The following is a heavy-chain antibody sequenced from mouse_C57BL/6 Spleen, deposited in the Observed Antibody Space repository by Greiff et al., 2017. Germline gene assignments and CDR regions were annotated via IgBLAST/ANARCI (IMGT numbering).Heavy chain of an antibody. CDR3: AREVGDYDNGYFDV. D-gene: IGHD2-4*01. CDR1: GYTFTDYY. Sequence: QVQLQQSGAELVRPGASVKLSCKASGYTFTDYYINWVKQRPGQGLEWIARIYPGSGNTYYNEKFKGKATLTAEKSSSTAYMQLSSLTSEDSAVYFGAREVGDYDNGYFDVWGTGTTVTVSS. CDR2: IYPGSGNT. V-gene: IGHV1-76*01. J-gene: IGHJ1*03.